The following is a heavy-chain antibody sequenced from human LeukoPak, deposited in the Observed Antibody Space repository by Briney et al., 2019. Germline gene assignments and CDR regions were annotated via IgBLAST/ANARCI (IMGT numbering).Heavy chain of an antibody. CDR3: ASKRGYSYGLDY. CDR2: IIPFFGTA. Sequence: GASVKVSCKASGGTFSSYAISWVRQAPGQGLEWMGGIIPFFGTANYAQKFQGRVTITADESTSTGYMELSSLRSEDTAVYYCASKRGYSYGLDYWGQGTLVTVSS. J-gene: IGHJ4*02. CDR1: GGTFSSYA. V-gene: IGHV1-69*13. D-gene: IGHD5-18*01.